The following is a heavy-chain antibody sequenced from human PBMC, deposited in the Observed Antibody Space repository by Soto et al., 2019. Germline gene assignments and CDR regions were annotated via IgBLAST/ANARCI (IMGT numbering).Heavy chain of an antibody. V-gene: IGHV1-69*01. CDR1: GGTFSSYA. J-gene: IGHJ6*02. CDR3: ARDNRGFVVVPSYYYYGMDV. D-gene: IGHD2-2*01. CDR2: IIPIFGTA. Sequence: QVQLVQSGAEVKKPGSSVKVSCKASGGTFSSYAISWVRQAPGQGLEWMGGIIPIFGTANYAQKFQGRVTITADESTSTAYMELSSLRSEDTAVYYCARDNRGFVVVPSYYYYGMDVWGQGTTVTVSS.